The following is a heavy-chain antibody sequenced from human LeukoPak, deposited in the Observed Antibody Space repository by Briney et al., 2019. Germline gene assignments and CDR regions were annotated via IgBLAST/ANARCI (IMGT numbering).Heavy chain of an antibody. Sequence: SETLSLTCAVYGGSFSGYYWSWIRQPPGKGLEWIGEVYHSGSTNYNPSLKSRVTISVDKSKNQFSLKLSSVTAADTAIYYCARKGTSIASQGFDCFDPWGQGTLVTVSS. V-gene: IGHV4-34*01. D-gene: IGHD6-6*01. J-gene: IGHJ5*02. CDR1: GGSFSGYY. CDR3: ARKGTSIASQGFDCFDP. CDR2: VYHSGST.